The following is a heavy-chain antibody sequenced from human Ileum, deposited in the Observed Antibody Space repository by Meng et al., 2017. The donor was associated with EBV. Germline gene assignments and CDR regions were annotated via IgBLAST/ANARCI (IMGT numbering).Heavy chain of an antibody. J-gene: IGHJ5*02. CDR2: IYHHGTT. D-gene: IGHD3-22*01. CDR1: GGSIISSKW. Sequence: LPGSGPRLVKPSGTVSLTCAVSGGSIISSKWWSWVRQSPGTGLEWIGEIYHHGTTNYNPSLKSRVTISVDTSKNKFFLNLTSLTAADTAVYYCARLDSSGYYFGGWFDPWGQGILVTVSS. V-gene: IGHV4-4*02. CDR3: ARLDSSGYYFGGWFDP.